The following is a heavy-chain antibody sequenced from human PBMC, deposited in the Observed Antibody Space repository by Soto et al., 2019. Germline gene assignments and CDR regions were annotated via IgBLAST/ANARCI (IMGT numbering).Heavy chain of an antibody. CDR1: VGPISSYY. Sequence: DTLSAPRSGPVGPISSYYLSLILQPAGKGLEWIGRIYTSGSTNYNPSLKRRVTMSVDTSKNQFSLKLSSVTAADTAVYYCASDYDFRSGHLTDYYYGMNAWGQGTTVTVS. J-gene: IGHJ6*02. CDR2: IYTSGST. D-gene: IGHD3-3*01. CDR3: ASDYDFRSGHLTDYYYGMNA. V-gene: IGHV4-4*07.